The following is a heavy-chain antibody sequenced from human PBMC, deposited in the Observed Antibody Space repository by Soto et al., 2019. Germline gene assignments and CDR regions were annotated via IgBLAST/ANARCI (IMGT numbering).Heavy chain of an antibody. D-gene: IGHD3-16*01. Sequence: VGSLRLSCAVSEFNVMSYWMSWVRQAPGKGLEWVASIKEDGSEIYYLQSVRGRFTISRGSAGNALHLAMNYLSAEDTGVYFCARDIGFDYVNWGQGTLVTVSS. CDR1: EFNVMSYW. CDR3: ARDIGFDYVN. V-gene: IGHV3-7*01. J-gene: IGHJ4*02. CDR2: IKEDGSEI.